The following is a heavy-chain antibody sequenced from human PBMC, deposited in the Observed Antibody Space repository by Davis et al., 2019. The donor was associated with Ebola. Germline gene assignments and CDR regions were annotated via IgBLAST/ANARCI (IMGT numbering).Heavy chain of an antibody. D-gene: IGHD3-3*01. Sequence: MPGGSLRLSCTVSGGSIRTHYWSWIRQSPGKGLEWIGYGYYGGRTDYNPSLKSRVTISVDKSKNQFSLKLSSVTAADTAVYYCARVDYDFWSGYNWFDPWGQGTLVSVSS. V-gene: IGHV4-59*11. CDR1: GGSIRTHY. CDR2: GYYGGRT. J-gene: IGHJ5*02. CDR3: ARVDYDFWSGYNWFDP.